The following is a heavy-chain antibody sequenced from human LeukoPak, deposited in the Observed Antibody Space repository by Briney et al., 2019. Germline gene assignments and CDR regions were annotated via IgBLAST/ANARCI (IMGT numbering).Heavy chain of an antibody. V-gene: IGHV4-34*01. J-gene: IGHJ4*02. CDR1: GGSFSGYY. CDR2: INHSGST. Sequence: SETLSLTCAVYGGSFSGYYWSWIRQPQGKGMEWIGEINHSGSTNYNPSLKSRVTISVDTSKNQFSLKLSSVTAADTAVYYCAKGYYDFWSGYRFDYWGQGTLVTVSS. D-gene: IGHD3-3*01. CDR3: AKGYYDFWSGYRFDY.